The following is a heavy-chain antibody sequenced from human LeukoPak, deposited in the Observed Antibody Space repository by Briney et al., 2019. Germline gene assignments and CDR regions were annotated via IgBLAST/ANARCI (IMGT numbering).Heavy chain of an antibody. Sequence: SETLSLTCNVSGGSISSYYWSWIRQPPGKGLEWIGHIYYRGTTYYNPSLKSRVTISVNTSKYQFSLKLSAVTAADTAVYYCARNGWHDAFDIWGQGTMVTVSS. CDR1: GGSISSYY. V-gene: IGHV4-59*01. J-gene: IGHJ3*02. CDR2: IYYRGTT. D-gene: IGHD2-15*01. CDR3: ARNGWHDAFDI.